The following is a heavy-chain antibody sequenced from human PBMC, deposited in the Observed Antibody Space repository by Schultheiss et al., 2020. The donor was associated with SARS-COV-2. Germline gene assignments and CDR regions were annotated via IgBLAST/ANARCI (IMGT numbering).Heavy chain of an antibody. CDR1: GYTFTSYD. CDR3: VRGLGYCSSVSCSTDDY. V-gene: IGHV1-8*01. D-gene: IGHD2-2*02. Sequence: ASVKVSCKASGYTFTSYDINWVRQATGQGLEWMGWMNPNSGNTGYAQKFQGRVTMIRDTSTNTAYMELSSLTFEDTAVYYCVRGLGYCSSVSCSTDDYWGQGTLVTVSS. CDR2: MNPNSGNT. J-gene: IGHJ4*02.